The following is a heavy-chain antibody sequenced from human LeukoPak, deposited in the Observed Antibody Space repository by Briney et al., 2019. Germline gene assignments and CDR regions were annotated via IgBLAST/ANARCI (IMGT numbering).Heavy chain of an antibody. CDR3: ARDWSHRCFDY. D-gene: IGHD3-3*01. CDR2: IYSGNSGGST. Sequence: PGGSLRLSCAASGFTVSNNYMSGVRQTPGKGLEWVSVIYSGNSGGSTYYADSVKGRFTISRDNSKNTLYLQMNSLRAEDTAVYYCARDWSHRCFDYWGQGTLVTVSS. CDR1: GFTVSNNY. V-gene: IGHV3-53*01. J-gene: IGHJ4*02.